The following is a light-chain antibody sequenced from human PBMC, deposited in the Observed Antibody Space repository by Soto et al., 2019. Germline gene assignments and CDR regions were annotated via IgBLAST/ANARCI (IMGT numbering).Light chain of an antibody. CDR3: QSYDSSLSGSAVV. Sequence: QSVLTQPPSVSGAPGQRVTISCTGSSSNIGAGYDVHWYRQLPGTAPKLLIYGNSNRPSGVPDRFSGSKSGTSASLAITGLQAEDEADHYCQSYDSSLSGSAVVFGGGTKLTVL. CDR2: GNS. CDR1: SSNIGAGYD. V-gene: IGLV1-40*01. J-gene: IGLJ2*01.